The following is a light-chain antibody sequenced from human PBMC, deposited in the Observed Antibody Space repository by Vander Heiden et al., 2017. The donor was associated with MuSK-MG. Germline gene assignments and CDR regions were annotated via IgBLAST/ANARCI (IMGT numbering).Light chain of an antibody. Sequence: QSALTQPASVSGSPGQSITISCTGTSTDIGTYNFVSWYQQHPGKAPKLRLYDVSPRPSGVSERFSGSKSGNTASLIISGLQAEDESDYYCSSYPTASPICGGGTELKVL. J-gene: IGLJ2*01. V-gene: IGLV2-14*03. CDR2: DVS. CDR3: SSYPTASPI. CDR1: STDIGTYNF.